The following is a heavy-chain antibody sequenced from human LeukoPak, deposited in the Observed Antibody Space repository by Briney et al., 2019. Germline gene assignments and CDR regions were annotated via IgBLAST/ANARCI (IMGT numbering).Heavy chain of an antibody. J-gene: IGHJ3*02. Sequence: GGSLRLSCAASGFTFSSYWMHWVRHAPGKGLVWVSRINTDGSSTSYADSVKGRFTISRDNAKNTLYLQMNSLRAEDTAVYYCATEGLYYDFWSGYLSQHHAFDIWGQGTMVTVSS. CDR3: ATEGLYYDFWSGYLSQHHAFDI. CDR2: INTDGSST. D-gene: IGHD3-3*01. V-gene: IGHV3-74*01. CDR1: GFTFSSYW.